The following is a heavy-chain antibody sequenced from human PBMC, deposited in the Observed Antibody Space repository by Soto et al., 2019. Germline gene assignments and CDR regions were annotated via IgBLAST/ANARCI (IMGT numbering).Heavy chain of an antibody. D-gene: IGHD3-3*01. V-gene: IGHV3-23*01. CDR2: ISGSGGST. CDR1: GFTFSSYA. J-gene: IGHJ5*02. Sequence: GGSLRLSCAASGFTFSSYAMSWVRQAPGKGLEWVSAISGSGGSTYYADSVKGRFTISRDNSKNTLYLQMNSLRAEGTAVHYCAKGPYDFSDNWFDPWGQGTLVTVSS. CDR3: AKGPYDFSDNWFDP.